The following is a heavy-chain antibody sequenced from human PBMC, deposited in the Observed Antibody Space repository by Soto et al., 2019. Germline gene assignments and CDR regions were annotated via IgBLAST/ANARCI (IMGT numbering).Heavy chain of an antibody. J-gene: IGHJ6*03. CDR1: GGSISSYY. V-gene: IGHV4-59*01. D-gene: IGHD2-2*01. Sequence: SETLSLTCTVSGGSISSYYWSWIRQPPGKGLEWIGYIYYSGSTNYNPSLKSRVTSSVDTSKNQFSLKLSSVTAADTAVYYCAREEGSTSCYAGDCYYYYYMDVWGKGTTVTVSS. CDR2: IYYSGST. CDR3: AREEGSTSCYAGDCYYYYYMDV.